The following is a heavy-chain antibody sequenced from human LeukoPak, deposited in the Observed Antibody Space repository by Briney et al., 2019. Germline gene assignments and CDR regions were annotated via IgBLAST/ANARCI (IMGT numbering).Heavy chain of an antibody. CDR1: GYTFTSYG. V-gene: IGHV1-18*01. CDR2: ISAYNGNT. CDR3: ARWVYCSGGSCYLYFHYYYYMDV. D-gene: IGHD2-15*01. Sequence: ASVKVSCKASGYTFTSYGISWVRQAPGQGLEWMGWISAYNGNTNYAQKLQGRVTMTTDTSTSTAYMELRSLRSDDTAVYYCARWVYCSGGSCYLYFHYYYYMDVWGKGTTVTVSS. J-gene: IGHJ6*03.